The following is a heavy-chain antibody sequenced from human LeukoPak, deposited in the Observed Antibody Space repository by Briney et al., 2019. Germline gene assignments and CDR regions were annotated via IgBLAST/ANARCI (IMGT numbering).Heavy chain of an antibody. J-gene: IGHJ4*02. CDR3: AKSSSGWYGGFDY. D-gene: IGHD6-19*01. CDR2: ISGTGGRT. Sequence: GGSLRLSCAASGFTFSSYAMSWVRQAPGKGLEWVSGISGTGGRTYYADSAKGRFTISRDNSKNTVYLQMNSLRDEDTAVYYCAKSSSGWYGGFDYWGQGTLVTVSS. V-gene: IGHV3-23*01. CDR1: GFTFSSYA.